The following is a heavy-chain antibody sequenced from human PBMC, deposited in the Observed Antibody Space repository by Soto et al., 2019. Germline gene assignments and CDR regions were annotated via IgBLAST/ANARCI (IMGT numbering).Heavy chain of an antibody. CDR2: INHSGST. Sequence: QVQLQQWGAGLLKPSETLSLTYAVYGGSFSGYYWSWIRQPPGKGLECIGEINHSGSTNYNPSLKSRLTTSVDTSKTQFSLKLSSVTAADTAVYYCARKWGSWSTYYYGMDVWGQGTKVSAYS. CDR1: GGSFSGYY. D-gene: IGHD6-13*01. J-gene: IGHJ6*02. V-gene: IGHV4-34*01. CDR3: ARKWGSWSTYYYGMDV.